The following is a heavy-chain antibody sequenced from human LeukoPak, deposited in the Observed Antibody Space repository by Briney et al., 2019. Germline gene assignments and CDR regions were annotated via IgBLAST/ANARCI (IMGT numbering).Heavy chain of an antibody. CDR3: ARDPCHGALDY. V-gene: IGHV3-7*03. Sequence: GGSLRLSCVASGFTFSSSWMSWVRRAPGKGLEWVANIKQDGTEEYYVDSVRGRFSISKGNAKNSLYLQMNSLRAGDTAVYYCARDPCHGALDYWGQGALVTVSS. J-gene: IGHJ4*02. CDR2: IKQDGTEE. D-gene: IGHD2-2*01. CDR1: GFTFSSSW.